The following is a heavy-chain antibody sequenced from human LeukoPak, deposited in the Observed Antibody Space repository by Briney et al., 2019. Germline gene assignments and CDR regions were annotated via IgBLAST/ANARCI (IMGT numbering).Heavy chain of an antibody. V-gene: IGHV4-34*01. D-gene: IGHD2-2*01. Sequence: PSETLSLTCAVYGGSFSGYYWSWIRQPPAKGLEWIGEINHSGSTNYNPSLKSRVTISVDTSKNQFSLKLSSVTAADTAVYYCARGPYCSSTSCYWPFDYWGQGTLVTVSS. CDR1: GGSFSGYY. CDR2: INHSGST. J-gene: IGHJ4*02. CDR3: ARGPYCSSTSCYWPFDY.